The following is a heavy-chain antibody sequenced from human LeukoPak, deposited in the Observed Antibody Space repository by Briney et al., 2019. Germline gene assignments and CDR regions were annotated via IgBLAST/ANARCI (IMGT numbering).Heavy chain of an antibody. CDR1: GFSFSDYG. CDR2: IWYDGSIK. V-gene: IGHV3-33*06. Sequence: GGSLRLSCVASGFSFSDYGVHWVRQAPGKGLEGVAVIWYDGSIKYYADSVKGRFTISRYNSRNTVYLQMNSLRVEDTAVYYCVKGFNWYFDLWGRGTLVTVSS. CDR3: VKGFNWYFDL. J-gene: IGHJ2*01.